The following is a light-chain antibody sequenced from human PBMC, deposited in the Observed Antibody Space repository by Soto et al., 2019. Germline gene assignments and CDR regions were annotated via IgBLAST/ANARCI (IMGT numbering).Light chain of an antibody. Sequence: DIQLTQSPSFLSASVGDRVTITCRASQGISSYLAWYQQKPGKAPKLLIYAASTLQSGVPSRFSGRGSGTEFTLTISSLQPEEFATYYCQQHNSYPLTFGGGTKVDIK. CDR1: QGISSY. CDR2: AAS. V-gene: IGKV1-9*01. CDR3: QQHNSYPLT. J-gene: IGKJ4*01.